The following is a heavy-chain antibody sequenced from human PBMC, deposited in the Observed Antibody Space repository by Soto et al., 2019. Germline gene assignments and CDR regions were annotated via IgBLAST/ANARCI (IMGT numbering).Heavy chain of an antibody. CDR3: SRGYGSCFDY. Sequence: PSETLSLTCTVSGGSISRYYWSWIRQPPGKGLEWIGYIYYSGSTNYNPSLKSRVTISVDTSKNQFSLKLSSVTAADTAVYYCSRGYGSCFDYWAQRTLVTVSS. D-gene: IGHD5-12*01. V-gene: IGHV4-59*08. J-gene: IGHJ4*02. CDR1: GGSISRYY. CDR2: IYYSGST.